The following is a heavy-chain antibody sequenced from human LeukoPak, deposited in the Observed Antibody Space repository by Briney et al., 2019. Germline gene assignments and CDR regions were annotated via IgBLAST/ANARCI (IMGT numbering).Heavy chain of an antibody. CDR3: ARDRSVVDGYFDY. CDR2: IYYSGST. J-gene: IGHJ4*02. Sequence: SETLSLTCTVSGGSISSGGYYWSWIRQHPGKGLEWIGYIYYSGSTYYNPSLKSRVTISVDRSKNQFSLKLSSVTAADTAVYYCARDRSVVDGYFDYWGQGTLVTVSS. V-gene: IGHV4-31*03. D-gene: IGHD2-15*01. CDR1: GGSISSGGYY.